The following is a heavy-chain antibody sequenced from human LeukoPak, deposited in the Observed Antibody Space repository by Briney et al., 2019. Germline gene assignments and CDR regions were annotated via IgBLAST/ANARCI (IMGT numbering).Heavy chain of an antibody. J-gene: IGHJ6*03. V-gene: IGHV3-74*01. CDR2: INSDGSST. CDR1: GFTFSSYW. D-gene: IGHD4-17*01. CDR3: ARVGYGDYLGYYYYYMDV. Sequence: GGSLRLSCAASGFTFSSYWMHWVRQAPGKGLVWVSRINSDGSSTSYADSVKGRFTISRDNAKNTLYLQMNSLRAEDTAVYYCARVGYGDYLGYYYYYMDVWGKGTTVTVSS.